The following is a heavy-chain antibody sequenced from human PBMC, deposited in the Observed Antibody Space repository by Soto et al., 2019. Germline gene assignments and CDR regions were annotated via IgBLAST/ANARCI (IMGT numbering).Heavy chain of an antibody. CDR1: GFTFSSYG. Sequence: QVQLVESGGGVVQPGRSPRLSCAASGFTFSSYGMHWVRQAPGKGLEWVAVIWYDGSNKYYADSVKGRFTISRDNSKNTLYLQMNSLRAEDTAVYYCARDLLATVTSNWFDPWGQGTLVTVSS. D-gene: IGHD4-4*01. CDR2: IWYDGSNK. CDR3: ARDLLATVTSNWFDP. J-gene: IGHJ5*02. V-gene: IGHV3-33*01.